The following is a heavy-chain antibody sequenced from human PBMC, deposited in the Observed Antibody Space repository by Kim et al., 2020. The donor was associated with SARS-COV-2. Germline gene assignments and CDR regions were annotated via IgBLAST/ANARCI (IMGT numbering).Heavy chain of an antibody. CDR3: SRLFLATQGGISGTYYKRSWYFDV. CDR2: IYPCDSDT. J-gene: IGHJ2*01. V-gene: IGHV5-51*07. Sequence: GASLKISCKGSGYSFANYWIGWVHQMPGKGLEWMGFIYPCDSDTRYSPSFQGQVTISADKSISTAYLQWSSLKASDTAMYYSSRLFLATQGGISGTYYKRSWYFDVWGRGTLVTVSS. D-gene: IGHD3-10*01. CDR1: GYSFANYW.